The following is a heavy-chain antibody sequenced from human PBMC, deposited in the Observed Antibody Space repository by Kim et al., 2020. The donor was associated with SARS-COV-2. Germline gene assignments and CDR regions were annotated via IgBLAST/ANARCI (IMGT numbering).Heavy chain of an antibody. Sequence: GGSLRLSCAASGFTFSSYAMHWVRQAPGKGLEWVAVISYDGSDKYNTDSVKGRFTFSRDNSKNTLYLQMHSLRTEDTAVYYCARDRVTLVRGVDFYYYGMDVWGQGTTVTVSS. CDR3: ARDRVTLVRGVDFYYYGMDV. CDR1: GFTFSSYA. J-gene: IGHJ6*02. V-gene: IGHV3-30*04. CDR2: ISYDGSDK. D-gene: IGHD3-10*01.